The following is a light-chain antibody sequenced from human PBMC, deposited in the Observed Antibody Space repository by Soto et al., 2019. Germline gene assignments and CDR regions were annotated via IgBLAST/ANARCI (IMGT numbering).Light chain of an antibody. CDR1: SSNIGAGYD. CDR2: GNN. V-gene: IGLV1-40*01. J-gene: IGLJ2*01. Sequence: QSVLTLPPSVSGAPGQRVTISCTGGSSNIGAGYDVYWYQQLPGTAPKLLIYGNNSRPSGVPHRFSGSKSGTSASLAITGLQAEDEADYYCQSYDSSLSEVVFGGGTKLTVL. CDR3: QSYDSSLSEVV.